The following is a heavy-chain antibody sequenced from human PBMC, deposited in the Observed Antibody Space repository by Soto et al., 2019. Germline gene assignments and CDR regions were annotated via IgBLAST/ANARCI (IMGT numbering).Heavy chain of an antibody. CDR3: ARGSKDSYPGSRIFDF. D-gene: IGHD3-10*01. CDR2: ITDTGGDA. V-gene: IGHV3-23*01. Sequence: PCGCLRLCCVASGISVLSRAMTFFGQTPCEGLEWVSTITDTGGDAKYADSVRGRFTISRDNSKKTLYLQMSSLRADDSAVYFCARGSKDSYPGSRIFDFWGRGTLVTVSS. J-gene: IGHJ4*02. CDR1: GISVLSRA.